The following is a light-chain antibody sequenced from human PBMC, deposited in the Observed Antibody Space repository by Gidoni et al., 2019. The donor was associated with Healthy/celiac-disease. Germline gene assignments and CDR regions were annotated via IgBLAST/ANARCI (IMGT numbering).Light chain of an antibody. Sequence: QSALTQPASASGSPGQSITISCTGTSSDVGCYNLVSWYQQHPGKAPKLIIYEVSKRPSGVSNRFSGSKSGNTASLTISGLQAEDEADYYCCSYAGTSPVFGTGTKVTVL. J-gene: IGLJ1*01. CDR2: EVS. V-gene: IGLV2-23*02. CDR1: SSDVGCYNL. CDR3: CSYAGTSPV.